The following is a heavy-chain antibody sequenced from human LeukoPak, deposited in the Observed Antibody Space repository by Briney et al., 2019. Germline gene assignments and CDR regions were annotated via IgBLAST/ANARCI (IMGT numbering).Heavy chain of an antibody. CDR3: ARHLLRSSHTRGAFDI. J-gene: IGHJ3*02. Sequence: GESLKISCKGSGYRFTSYWIGWVRQMPGKGLEWMGIIYPGDSDTRYSPSFQGQVTISADKSISTAYLQWSSLKASDTAMYYCARHLLRSSHTRGAFDIWGQGTMVTVSS. V-gene: IGHV5-51*01. D-gene: IGHD1-26*01. CDR1: GYRFTSYW. CDR2: IYPGDSDT.